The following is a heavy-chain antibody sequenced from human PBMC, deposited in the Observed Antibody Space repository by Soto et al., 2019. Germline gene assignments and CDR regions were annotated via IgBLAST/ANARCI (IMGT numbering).Heavy chain of an antibody. J-gene: IGHJ4*02. D-gene: IGHD5-18*01. CDR3: TRDHYGRGFSSGAFDS. Sequence: GGSLRLSCSPSGFTFGDYAMSWFRQAPGKGLEWVGFIKSKAFGGTPEYAASVKGRFTISRDDSMSIAYLQMSSLKTDDTAVYYCTRDHYGRGFSSGAFDSWGQGTPVTVSS. CDR2: IKSKAFGGTP. V-gene: IGHV3-49*03. CDR1: GFTFGDYA.